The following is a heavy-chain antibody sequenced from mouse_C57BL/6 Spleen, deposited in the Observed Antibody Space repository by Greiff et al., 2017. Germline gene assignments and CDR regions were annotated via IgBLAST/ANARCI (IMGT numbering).Heavy chain of an antibody. J-gene: IGHJ2*01. CDR1: GYTFTSYW. CDR3: ARSMVTTGDYFDY. D-gene: IGHD2-2*01. V-gene: IGHV1-64*01. Sequence: VQLQQPGAELVKPGASVKLSCKASGYTFTSYWMHWVKQRPGQGLEWIGMIHPNCGSTNYNEKFKSKATLTVDKSSSTAYMQLSSLTSEDSAVYYCARSMVTTGDYFDYWGQGTTLTVSS. CDR2: IHPNCGST.